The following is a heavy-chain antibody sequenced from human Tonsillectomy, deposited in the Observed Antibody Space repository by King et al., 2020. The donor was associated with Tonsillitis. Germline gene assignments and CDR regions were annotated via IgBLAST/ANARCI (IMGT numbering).Heavy chain of an antibody. J-gene: IGHJ4*02. D-gene: IGHD2-2*01. Sequence: QLQESGPGLVKPSETLSLTCTVSGGYISSSSYYWGWIRQPPGKGLEWIGSIYYSGSTYQNPSLKGRVTISVDTSKNQFSLKLSFVTAADTAVYYCASSYCSSTSCYSTEYYFDYWGQGTLVTVSS. CDR2: IYYSGST. CDR3: ASSYCSSTSCYSTEYYFDY. CDR1: GGYISSSSYY. V-gene: IGHV4-39*01.